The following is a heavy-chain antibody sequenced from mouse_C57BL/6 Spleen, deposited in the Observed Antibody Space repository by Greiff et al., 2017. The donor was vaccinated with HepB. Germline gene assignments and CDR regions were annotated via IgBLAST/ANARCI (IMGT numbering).Heavy chain of an antibody. Sequence: VQGVESGPGLVAPSQSLSITCTVSGFSFTSYAISWVRQPPGKGLEWLGVIWTGGGTNYNSALKSRLSISKDNSKSQVFLKMNSLQTDDTARYYCARNSEYDYPFAYWGQGTLVTVSA. CDR1: GFSFTSYA. V-gene: IGHV2-9-1*01. CDR3: ARNSEYDYPFAY. J-gene: IGHJ3*01. D-gene: IGHD2-4*01. CDR2: IWTGGGT.